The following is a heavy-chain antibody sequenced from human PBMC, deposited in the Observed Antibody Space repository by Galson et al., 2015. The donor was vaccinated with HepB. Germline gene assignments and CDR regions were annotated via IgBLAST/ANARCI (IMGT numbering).Heavy chain of an antibody. CDR3: ASQFVGRYSGCWNMDYYLGLDV. CDR1: GFIFSNYW. D-gene: IGHD6-19*01. V-gene: IGHV3-74*01. J-gene: IGHJ6*02. Sequence: SLRLSCAASGFIFSNYWMHWVRQVPGKGLVWVSRIHNDGSQTFYADSVKGRFTISTDNAKKTLHLQMKSLRVEDTAVYYCASQFVGRYSGCWNMDYYLGLDVWGQGTTVTVSS. CDR2: IHNDGSQT.